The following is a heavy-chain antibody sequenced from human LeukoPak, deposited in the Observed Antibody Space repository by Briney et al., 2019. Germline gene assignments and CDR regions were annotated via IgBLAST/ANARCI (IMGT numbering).Heavy chain of an antibody. D-gene: IGHD6-13*01. J-gene: IGHJ5*02. Sequence: SETLSLTCDVSGDSSSSSYWWTWVRQPPGKGLEWIGEIYQSGSTNYDSSLKSRVTISLDKSKNQFSLKVSSLTAADTAVYYCARKGSSTWYTYWFDPWGQGTLVTVSS. CDR2: IYQSGST. CDR1: GDSSSSSYW. CDR3: ARKGSSTWYTYWFDP. V-gene: IGHV4-4*02.